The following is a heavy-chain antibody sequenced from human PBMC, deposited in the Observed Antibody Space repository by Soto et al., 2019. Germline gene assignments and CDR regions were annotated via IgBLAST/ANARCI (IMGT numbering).Heavy chain of an antibody. V-gene: IGHV3-30-3*01. D-gene: IGHD6-13*01. CDR1: GFTFSSYA. Sequence: QVPLVEAWGGVVQPGRSLRLSCAASGFTFSSYAMHWVRQAPGKGLEWVAVISYDGSNKYYADSVKGRFTISRDNSKNTLYLQMNSLRAEDTAVYYCARTPRSSSSPFDYWGQGTLVTVSS. J-gene: IGHJ4*02. CDR2: ISYDGSNK. CDR3: ARTPRSSSSPFDY.